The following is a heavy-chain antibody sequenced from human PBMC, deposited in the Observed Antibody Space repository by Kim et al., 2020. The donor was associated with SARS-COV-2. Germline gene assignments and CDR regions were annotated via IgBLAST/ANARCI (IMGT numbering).Heavy chain of an antibody. V-gene: IGHV4-39*01. J-gene: IGHJ4*02. CDR3: ASRYSSSWYS. CDR2: P. D-gene: IGHD6-13*01. Sequence: PYYNPSLRSRVTISVDTSKNQFSLKLSSVTAADTAVYYCASRYSSSWYSWGQGTLVTVSS.